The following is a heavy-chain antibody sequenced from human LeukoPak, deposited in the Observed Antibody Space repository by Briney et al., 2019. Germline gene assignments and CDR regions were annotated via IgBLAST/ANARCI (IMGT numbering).Heavy chain of an antibody. D-gene: IGHD2-2*01. J-gene: IGHJ5*02. CDR1: GFTFSAYW. CDR2: INSDGSST. V-gene: IGHV3-74*01. CDR3: ARDSIVVVPAAIHWFDP. Sequence: GGSLRLSCAASGFTFSAYWIHWVRQPPGKGLVWVSRINSDGSSTSYADSVKGRFTISRDNAKNTLYLQMNSLRAEDTAVYYCARDSIVVVPAAIHWFDPWGQGTLVTVSS.